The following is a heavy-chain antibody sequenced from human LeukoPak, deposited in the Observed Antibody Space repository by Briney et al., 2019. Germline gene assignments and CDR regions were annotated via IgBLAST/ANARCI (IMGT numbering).Heavy chain of an antibody. V-gene: IGHV3-21*01. CDR1: GFTFSSYS. CDR2: ISSSSSYI. D-gene: IGHD6-13*01. CDR3: ARSFLSIAAAATDY. J-gene: IGHJ4*02. Sequence: NPGGSLRLSCAASGFTFSSYSMNWVRQAPGKGLEWVSSISSSSSYIYYADSVKGRFTISRDNAKNSLYLQMNSLRAEDTAVYYCARSFLSIAAAATDYWGQGTQVTVSS.